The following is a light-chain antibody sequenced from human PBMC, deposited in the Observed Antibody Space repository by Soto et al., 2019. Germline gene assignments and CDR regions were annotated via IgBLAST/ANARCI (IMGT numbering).Light chain of an antibody. J-gene: IGKJ4*02. CDR2: AAS. CDR3: LQYNSYPLT. V-gene: IGKV1-17*01. CDR1: QGIGND. Sequence: DIQMTQSPSSLSASVGDRVTITCRASQGIGNDLGWYQQKPGKAPKRLIYAASNLQNGVPSRFSGSETRTEFPLTISTLQPEYFATYYFLQYNSYPLTFGGGTKVEVK.